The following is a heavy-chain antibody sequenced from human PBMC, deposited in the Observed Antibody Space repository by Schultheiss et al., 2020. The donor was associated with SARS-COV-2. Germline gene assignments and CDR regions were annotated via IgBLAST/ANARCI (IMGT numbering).Heavy chain of an antibody. V-gene: IGHV4-61*08. CDR3: ARQRCSSTSCLNFDY. J-gene: IGHJ4*02. CDR1: GGSISSGGYY. CDR2: IYYSGST. D-gene: IGHD2-2*01. Sequence: SETLSLTCTVSGGSISSGGYYWSWIRQHPGKGLEWIGYIYYSGSTNYNPSLKSRVTISVDTSKNQFSLKLSSVTAADTAVYYCARQRCSSTSCLNFDYWGQGTLVTVSS.